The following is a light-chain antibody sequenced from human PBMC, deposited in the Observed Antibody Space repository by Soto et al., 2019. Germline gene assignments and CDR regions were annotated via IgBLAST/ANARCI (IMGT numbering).Light chain of an antibody. V-gene: IGKV3-11*01. CDR2: DAS. Sequence: ESVLTQSPPTLSLSPGERATLSCRASQGVISYLAWYQKKPGEAPRLLIYDASSRDTGIPARLSGSGYGTDFTITISSLQTEDFEVYYCQQRSNSLWTFGHGTKVDIK. CDR3: QQRSNSLWT. CDR1: QGVISY. J-gene: IGKJ1*01.